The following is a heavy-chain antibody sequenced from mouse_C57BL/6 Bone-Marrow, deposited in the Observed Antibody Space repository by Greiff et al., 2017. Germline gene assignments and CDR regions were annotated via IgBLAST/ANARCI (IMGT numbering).Heavy chain of an antibody. J-gene: IGHJ1*03. V-gene: IGHV5-2*01. CDR2: INSDGGST. CDR1: EYEFPSHD. CDR3: ARHGDYGSSSYWYFDV. D-gene: IGHD1-1*01. Sequence: DVKLQESGGGLVQPGESLKLSCESNEYEFPSHDMSWVRKTPEKRLELVAAINSDGGSTYYPDTMERRFIISRDNTKKTLYLQMSSLRSEDTALYYCARHGDYGSSSYWYFDVWGTGTTVTVSS.